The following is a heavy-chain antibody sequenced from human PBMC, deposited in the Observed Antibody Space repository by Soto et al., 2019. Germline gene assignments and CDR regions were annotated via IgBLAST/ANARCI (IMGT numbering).Heavy chain of an antibody. CDR3: ARRGRIVDTGIGYYYYHAMDV. Sequence: ASVEVSCKASGYTFTSYYIHWVRQAPGQGLEWMGIFNPTGDTASYAQKLQGRVTMTRDTSTGTAYMELGSLRSEDTAVYYCARRGRIVDTGIGYYYYHAMDVWGQGTTVIVSS. CDR1: GYTFTSYY. D-gene: IGHD5-18*01. CDR2: FNPTGDTA. J-gene: IGHJ6*02. V-gene: IGHV1-46*01.